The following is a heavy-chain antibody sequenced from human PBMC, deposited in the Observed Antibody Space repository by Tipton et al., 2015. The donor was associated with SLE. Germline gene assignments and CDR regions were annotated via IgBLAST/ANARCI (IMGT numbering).Heavy chain of an antibody. V-gene: IGHV3-33*06. CDR3: AKVPYDSSGYTDAFDI. CDR1: GFTFSSYG. D-gene: IGHD3-22*01. Sequence: SLRLSCAASGFTFSSYGMHWVRQAPGKGLEWVAVIWYDGSNKYYADSVKGRFTIARDNSKNKLYLQMNSLRAEDTAVYYCAKVPYDSSGYTDAFDIWGQGTMVTVSS. CDR2: IWYDGSNK. J-gene: IGHJ3*02.